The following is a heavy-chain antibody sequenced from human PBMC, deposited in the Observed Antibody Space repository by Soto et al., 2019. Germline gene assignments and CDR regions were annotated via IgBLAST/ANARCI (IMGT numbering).Heavy chain of an antibody. V-gene: IGHV1-69*01. CDR2: IIPIFGTA. Sequence: QVQLVQSGAEVKKPGSSVKVSCKASGGTFSSYAISWVRQAPGQGLEWMGGIIPIFGTANYAQKFQGRVTITADESTSTAYMELSSLRPEDTAVYDCARDGYCSSTSCYVDYWGQGTLVTVSS. CDR3: ARDGYCSSTSCYVDY. D-gene: IGHD2-2*03. CDR1: GGTFSSYA. J-gene: IGHJ4*02.